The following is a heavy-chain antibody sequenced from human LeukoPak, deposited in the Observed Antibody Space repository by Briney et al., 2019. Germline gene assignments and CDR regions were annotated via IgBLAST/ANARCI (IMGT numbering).Heavy chain of an antibody. Sequence: SETLSLTCTVSGCSISSSSYYWGWIRQPPGKGLEWIGSIYYSGSTYYTPSLKSRVTISVDTSKNQFSLKLSSVTAADTAVYYCAKVGSGSFDYWGQGTLVTVSS. CDR3: AKVGSGSFDY. V-gene: IGHV4-39*01. D-gene: IGHD1-26*01. J-gene: IGHJ4*02. CDR2: IYYSGST. CDR1: GCSISSSSYY.